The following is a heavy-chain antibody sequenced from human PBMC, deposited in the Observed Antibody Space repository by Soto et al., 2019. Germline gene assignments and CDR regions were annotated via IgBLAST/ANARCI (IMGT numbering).Heavy chain of an antibody. Sequence: GGSLRLSCAASGFTLSSYAMSWVRQAPGKGLEWVSTISGSGSSTYYADSVKGRFTISRDNSNKTLYLQMNSLRAEDTAVYYCAKARYGYSYVSFDYWGQGTLVTVSS. CDR1: GFTLSSYA. J-gene: IGHJ4*02. CDR3: AKARYGYSYVSFDY. D-gene: IGHD5-18*01. CDR2: ISGSGSST. V-gene: IGHV3-23*01.